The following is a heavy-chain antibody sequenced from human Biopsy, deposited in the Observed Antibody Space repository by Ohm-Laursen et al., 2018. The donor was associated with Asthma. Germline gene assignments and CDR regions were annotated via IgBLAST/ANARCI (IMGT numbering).Heavy chain of an antibody. V-gene: IGHV1-69*13. CDR3: ARGYSGSDRIVYYYSGLEV. D-gene: IGHD5-12*01. Sequence: SVKVSCKASGDSFSNYAISWVRQAPGQGLEWMGGLIPVLGTPDHAQMFEGRVTITADESTSTAYMELSSLSPEDTAVYYCARGYSGSDRIVYYYSGLEVWGQGTTVTVSS. CDR1: GDSFSNYA. J-gene: IGHJ6*02. CDR2: LIPVLGTP.